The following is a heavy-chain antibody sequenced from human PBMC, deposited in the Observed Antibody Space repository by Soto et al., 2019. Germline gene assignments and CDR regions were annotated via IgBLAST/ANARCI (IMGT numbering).Heavy chain of an antibody. V-gene: IGHV4-39*01. J-gene: IGHJ5*02. D-gene: IGHD3-3*02. CDR1: GGSISSSSYY. CDR3: ASPKIAFYNWFDP. Sequence: SETLSLTCTVSGGSISSSSYYWGWIRQPPGKGLEWIGSIYYSGSTYYNPSLKSRVTISVDTSKNQFSLKLSSVTAADTAVYYCASPKIAFYNWFDPWGKGTLVTVSS. CDR2: IYYSGST.